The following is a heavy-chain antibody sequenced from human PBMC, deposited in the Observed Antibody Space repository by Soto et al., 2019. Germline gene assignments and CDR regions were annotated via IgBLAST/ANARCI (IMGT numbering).Heavy chain of an antibody. J-gene: IGHJ6*02. CDR2: INAGNGNK. V-gene: IGHV1-3*01. Sequence: ASVQVSCKASGYTFTSYAMHWVRQAPGQRLEWMGWINAGNGNKKYSQKFQGRVTITRDTSASTAYMELSSLRSEDTAVYYCARDPSYYGMDVWGQGTTVTVSS. CDR3: ARDPSYYGMDV. CDR1: GYTFTSYA.